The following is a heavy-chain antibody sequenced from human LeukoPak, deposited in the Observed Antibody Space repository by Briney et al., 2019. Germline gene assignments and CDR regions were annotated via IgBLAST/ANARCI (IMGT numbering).Heavy chain of an antibody. CDR2: INHSGST. D-gene: IGHD3-10*01. J-gene: IGHJ4*02. Sequence: SETLSLTCAVYGGSFSGYYWSWIRQPPGKGLEWIGEINHSGSTNYNPSLKSRVTISVDTSKNQFSLKLSSVTAADTAVYYCARQTYILVRGLISGIDYWGQGTLVTVSS. V-gene: IGHV4-34*01. CDR3: ARQTYILVRGLISGIDY. CDR1: GGSFSGYY.